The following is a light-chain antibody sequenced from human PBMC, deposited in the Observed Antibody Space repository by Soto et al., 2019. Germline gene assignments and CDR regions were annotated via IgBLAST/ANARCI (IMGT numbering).Light chain of an antibody. CDR3: AAWDGNLNGWV. CDR2: SHN. V-gene: IGLV1-44*01. Sequence: QLVLTQPPSASGTPGQKVTISCSGSSSNIGANTVNWYQHLPGTAPKLLIYSHNQRPSGVPDRFSGSKSGTSASLAISGLQSEDEADYYCAAWDGNLNGWVFGGGTQLTVL. J-gene: IGLJ7*01. CDR1: SSNIGANT.